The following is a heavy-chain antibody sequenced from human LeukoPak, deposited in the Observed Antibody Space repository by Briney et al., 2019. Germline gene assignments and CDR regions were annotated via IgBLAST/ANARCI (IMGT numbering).Heavy chain of an antibody. D-gene: IGHD4-23*01. CDR2: IKHDGSET. CDR3: ARDPPAPGGCFDP. J-gene: IGHJ5*02. CDR1: GFTFSHHW. Sequence: GGSLRLSCAGSGFTFSHHWMSWVRQAPGKGLEWMANIKHDGSETYYVDSVRGRFTVSRDNAKTSLYLQIDSLRAEDTAVYFCARDPPAPGGCFDPWGQGTLVTVSS. V-gene: IGHV3-7*01.